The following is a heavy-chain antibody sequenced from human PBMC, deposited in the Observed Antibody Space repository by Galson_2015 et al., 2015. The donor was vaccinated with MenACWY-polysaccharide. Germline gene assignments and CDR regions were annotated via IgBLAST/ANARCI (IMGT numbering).Heavy chain of an antibody. J-gene: IGHJ4*02. Sequence: SLRLSCAASEFTFSNYWMHWVRQAPGEGLVWVSRIYNDGTRSGYADSVQGRFTISRDNAKNTLYLEINSLRAEDTAVYYCARGYIVGYYVDSWGQGTLVTVSS. CDR3: ARGYIVGYYVDS. V-gene: IGHV3-74*01. D-gene: IGHD2-21*01. CDR1: EFTFSNYW. CDR2: IYNDGTRS.